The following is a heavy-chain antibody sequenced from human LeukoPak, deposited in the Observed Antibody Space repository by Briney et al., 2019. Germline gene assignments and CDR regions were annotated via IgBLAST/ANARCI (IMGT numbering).Heavy chain of an antibody. V-gene: IGHV3-21*04. Sequence: GGSLRLSCAASGFTFSSYSMNWVRQAPGKGLEWVSSISSSSSYIYYADSVKGRFTISRDNAKNSLYLQMNSLRAEDTAVYYCAKASAAGTIWFDPWGQGTLVTVSS. CDR2: ISSSSSYI. D-gene: IGHD6-13*01. CDR1: GFTFSSYS. J-gene: IGHJ5*02. CDR3: AKASAAGTIWFDP.